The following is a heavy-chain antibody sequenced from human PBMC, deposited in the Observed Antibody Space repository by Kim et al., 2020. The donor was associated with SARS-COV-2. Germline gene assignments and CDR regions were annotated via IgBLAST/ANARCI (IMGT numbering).Heavy chain of an antibody. CDR3: ATVKGSSWYLSYDLNYYGMDV. D-gene: IGHD6-13*01. CDR2: FDPEDGET. J-gene: IGHJ6*02. CDR1: GYTLTELS. V-gene: IGHV1-24*01. Sequence: ASVKVSCKVSGYTLTELSMHWVRQAPGKGLEWMGGFDPEDGETIYAQKFQGRVTMTEDTSTDTAYMELSSLRSEDTAVYYCATVKGSSWYLSYDLNYYGMDVWGQGTTVTVSS.